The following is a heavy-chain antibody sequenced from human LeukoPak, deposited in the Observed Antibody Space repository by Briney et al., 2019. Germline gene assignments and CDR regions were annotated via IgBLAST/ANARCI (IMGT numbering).Heavy chain of an antibody. D-gene: IGHD3-9*01. CDR2: ISWNSGSI. Sequence: GGSLRLSCAASGFTFNSYAMSWVRQAQGKGLEWVSGISWNSGSIGYADSVKGRFTISRDNAKNSLYLQMNSLRAEDTALYYCAKGIVRYFDWLTIDYWGQGTLVTVSS. J-gene: IGHJ4*02. CDR3: AKGIVRYFDWLTIDY. CDR1: GFTFNSYA. V-gene: IGHV3-9*01.